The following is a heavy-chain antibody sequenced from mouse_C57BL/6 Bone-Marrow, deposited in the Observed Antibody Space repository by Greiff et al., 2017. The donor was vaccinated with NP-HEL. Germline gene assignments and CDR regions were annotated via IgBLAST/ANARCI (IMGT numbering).Heavy chain of an antibody. CDR1: GYTFTTYW. D-gene: IGHD1-1*01. Sequence: VQLQESGAELVRPGTSVKMSCKASGYTFTTYWIGWAKQRPGHGLEWIGDIYPGGGYTNYNEKFKGKATLTADKSSGTAYMQFSSLTSEDSAIYYSARIRYYYGGYWGQGTTLTVDS. CDR2: IYPGGGYT. V-gene: IGHV1-63*01. J-gene: IGHJ2*01. CDR3: ARIRYYYGGY.